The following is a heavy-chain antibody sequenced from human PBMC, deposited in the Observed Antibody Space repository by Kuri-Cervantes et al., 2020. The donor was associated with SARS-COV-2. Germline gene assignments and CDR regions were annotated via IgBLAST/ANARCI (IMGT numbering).Heavy chain of an antibody. Sequence: GESLKISCAASGSTFSSYAMSWVRQAPGKGLEWVSAISGSGGSTYYADSVKGRFTISRDNSKNTLYLQMNSLRAEDTAVYYCAKDLTIAVAGFNWYFDLWGRGTLVTVSS. J-gene: IGHJ2*01. V-gene: IGHV3-23*01. CDR2: ISGSGGST. D-gene: IGHD6-19*01. CDR3: AKDLTIAVAGFNWYFDL. CDR1: GSTFSSYA.